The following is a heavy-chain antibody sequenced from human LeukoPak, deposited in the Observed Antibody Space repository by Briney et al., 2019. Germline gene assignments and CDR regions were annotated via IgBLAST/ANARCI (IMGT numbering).Heavy chain of an antibody. Sequence: GGSLRLSCAASGFTFSSYAMHWVRQAPGKGLEWVAVISYDGSNKYYADSVKGRFTISRDNSKNTLYLQMNSLRAEDTAVYYSARGGIAAAGTFFVYWGQGTLVTVSS. V-gene: IGHV3-30-3*01. CDR2: ISYDGSNK. CDR3: ARGGIAAAGTFFVY. J-gene: IGHJ4*02. D-gene: IGHD6-13*01. CDR1: GFTFSSYA.